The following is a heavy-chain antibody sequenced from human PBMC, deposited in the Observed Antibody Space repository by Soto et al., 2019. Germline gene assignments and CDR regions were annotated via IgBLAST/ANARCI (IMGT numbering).Heavy chain of an antibody. D-gene: IGHD3-22*01. V-gene: IGHV3-74*01. CDR1: GFTFSSYW. Sequence: GGSLRLSCAASGFTFSSYWMHWVRQAPGKGLEWVSRINTDGSSTVYADSVKGRFTISRDNAKNTLYLQMNSLRAEDTAVYYCARDPTYFYDSSGYYDYWGQGTLVTVS. J-gene: IGHJ4*02. CDR2: INTDGSST. CDR3: ARDPTYFYDSSGYYDY.